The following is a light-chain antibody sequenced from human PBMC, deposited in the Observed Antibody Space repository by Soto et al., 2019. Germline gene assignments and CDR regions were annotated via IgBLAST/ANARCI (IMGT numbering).Light chain of an antibody. V-gene: IGKV3-15*01. CDR2: DAS. J-gene: IGKJ3*01. Sequence: EIVMTQSPATLSVSPGERATLSCRASQSVSSNLAWYQHKPGQAPRLLIYDASTRATGIPARFSGSGSGTEFTLTISSLQSEDFAVYYCQQYNNWPPFTFGPGTKVDIK. CDR3: QQYNNWPPFT. CDR1: QSVSSN.